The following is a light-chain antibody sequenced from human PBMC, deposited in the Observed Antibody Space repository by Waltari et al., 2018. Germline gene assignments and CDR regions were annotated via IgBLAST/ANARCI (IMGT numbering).Light chain of an antibody. J-gene: IGLJ2*01. CDR3: AAWDDSLNGMV. CDR1: SSNIGRNT. CDR2: SNN. Sequence: QSVLTQPPSASGTPGQRVTISCSGSSSNIGRNTVNWYQQLPGTAPKLLIYSNNQRPSGVPDGFSGSKSGTSASLAISGLQSEDEADYYCAAWDDSLNGMVFGGGTKLTVL. V-gene: IGLV1-44*01.